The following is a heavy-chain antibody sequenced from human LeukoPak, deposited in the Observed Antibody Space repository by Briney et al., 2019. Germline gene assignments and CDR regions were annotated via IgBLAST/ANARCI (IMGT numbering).Heavy chain of an antibody. J-gene: IGHJ5*02. CDR3: ARWVAAAGSDWFDP. V-gene: IGHV3-23*01. Sequence: GGSLRLSCAASGFTFNNYAMNWVRQAPGKGLEWVSAINNSGGRTYYADSVKGRFTISRDNSKNTLYLQMNSLRAEDTAVYYCARWVAAAGSDWFDPWGQGTLVTVSS. CDR2: INNSGGRT. D-gene: IGHD6-13*01. CDR1: GFTFNNYA.